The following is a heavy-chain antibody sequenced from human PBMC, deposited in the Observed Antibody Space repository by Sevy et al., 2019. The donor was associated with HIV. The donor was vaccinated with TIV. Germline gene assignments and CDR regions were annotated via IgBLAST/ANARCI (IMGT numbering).Heavy chain of an antibody. CDR2: INYDGSVT. Sequence: GGSLRLACTASGFSLSAYWMHWVRQTPGKGLEWVSHINYDGSVTHYADSVKGRFTISRDNVRNTLYLQMSSLRGEDSATYYCARAIGLSEAHWAQGTLVTVSS. D-gene: IGHD1-26*01. V-gene: IGHV3-74*01. CDR1: GFSLSAYW. CDR3: ARAIGLSEAH. J-gene: IGHJ4*02.